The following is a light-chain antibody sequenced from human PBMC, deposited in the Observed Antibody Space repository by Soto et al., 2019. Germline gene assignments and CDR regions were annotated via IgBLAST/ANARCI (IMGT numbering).Light chain of an antibody. J-gene: IGKJ1*01. CDR2: GAS. V-gene: IGKV1-8*01. CDR1: QGVGRF. Sequence: AIRMTQSPSSLSASAGDRVAIACRARQGVGRFLAWYQQKPGQAPKLLIYGASTLQSGVPSRFSGGGSGTDFTLTISCLQSEDFATYYFQHYKNYPWTFGQGTKVEIK. CDR3: QHYKNYPWT.